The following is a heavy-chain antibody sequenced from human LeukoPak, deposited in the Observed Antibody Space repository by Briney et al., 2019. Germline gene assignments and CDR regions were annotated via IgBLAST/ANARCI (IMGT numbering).Heavy chain of an antibody. Sequence: GASVKVSCKASGYSFTGYYMHWVRQAPGQGLDWLGWINPNSGGTNYAQKFQGRVTMTRDTSVSTAYMELSRLRSDDTAVYYCARSISTSPPGMDVWGQGTTVTVSS. D-gene: IGHD2-2*01. V-gene: IGHV1-2*02. J-gene: IGHJ6*02. CDR1: GYSFTGYY. CDR3: ARSISTSPPGMDV. CDR2: INPNSGGT.